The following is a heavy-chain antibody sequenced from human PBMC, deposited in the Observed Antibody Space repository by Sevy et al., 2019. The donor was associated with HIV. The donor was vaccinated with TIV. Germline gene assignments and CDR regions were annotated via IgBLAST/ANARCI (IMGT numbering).Heavy chain of an antibody. V-gene: IGHV1-69*13. Sequence: ASVKVSCKASGDTFSTYGLSWVRQAPGQGLEWMGGIIPIFGTPNYAQKFQGRVTITADESASTAYMELSSLRSEDTALYYCATAREYYSDNSGYLDYWGQGTPVTVSS. J-gene: IGHJ4*02. D-gene: IGHD3-22*01. CDR1: GDTFSTYG. CDR2: IIPIFGTP. CDR3: ATAREYYSDNSGYLDY.